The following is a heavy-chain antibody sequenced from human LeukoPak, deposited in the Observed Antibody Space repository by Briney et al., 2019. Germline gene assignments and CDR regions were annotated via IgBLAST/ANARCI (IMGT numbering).Heavy chain of an antibody. CDR3: ARVNGYCSGGSCYSDY. D-gene: IGHD2-15*01. CDR2: ISYDGSNK. J-gene: IGHJ4*02. CDR1: GFTFSSYA. Sequence: PGGSLRLSCAASGFTFSSYAMHWVRQAPGKGLEWVAVISYDGSNKYYADSVKGRFTISRDNSKNTLYLQMNSLRAEDTAVYYCARVNGYCSGGSCYSDYWGQGTLVTVSS. V-gene: IGHV3-30-3*01.